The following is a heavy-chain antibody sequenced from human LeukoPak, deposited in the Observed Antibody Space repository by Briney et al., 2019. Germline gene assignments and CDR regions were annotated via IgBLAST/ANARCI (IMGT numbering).Heavy chain of an antibody. D-gene: IGHD5-18*01. V-gene: IGHV3-11*04. CDR1: GFTFSDYY. Sequence: KPGGSLRLSCAASGFTFSDYYMSWIRQAPGKGLEWVSYISSSGSTIYYADSVKGRFTISRDNAKNSLYLQMNSLRAEDTAVYYCASVRGYSYPALDYWGQGTPVTVSS. CDR2: ISSSGSTI. CDR3: ASVRGYSYPALDY. J-gene: IGHJ4*02.